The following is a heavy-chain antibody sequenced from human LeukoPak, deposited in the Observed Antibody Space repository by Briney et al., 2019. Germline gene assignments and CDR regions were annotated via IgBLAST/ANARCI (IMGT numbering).Heavy chain of an antibody. CDR1: GFTFSSYW. Sequence: TGGSLRLSCVASGFTFSSYWMTWVRQAPGKGLEWVSFIYSDNTHYSDSVKGRFTISRDNSKNTLYLQMNSLRAEDTAVYYCARRAGAYSHPYDYWGQGTLVTVSS. D-gene: IGHD4/OR15-4a*01. CDR2: IYSDNT. J-gene: IGHJ4*02. CDR3: ARRAGAYSHPYDY. V-gene: IGHV3-53*01.